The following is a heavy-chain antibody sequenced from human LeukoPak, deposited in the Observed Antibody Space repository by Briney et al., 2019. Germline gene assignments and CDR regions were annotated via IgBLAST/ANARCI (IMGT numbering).Heavy chain of an antibody. D-gene: IGHD6-13*01. J-gene: IGHJ5*02. V-gene: IGHV1-69*06. CDR3: ASIAAAGTRWFDP. CDR2: IIPIFGTA. Sequence: SVKVSCKASGGTFSSYAISWVRQAPGQGLEWMGGIIPIFGTANYAQKFQGRVTMTEDTSTDTAYMELSSLRSEDTAVYYCASIAAAGTRWFDPWGQGTLVTVSS. CDR1: GGTFSSYA.